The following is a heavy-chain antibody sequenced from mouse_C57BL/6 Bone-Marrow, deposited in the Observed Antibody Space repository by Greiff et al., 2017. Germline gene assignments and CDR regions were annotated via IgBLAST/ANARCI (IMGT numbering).Heavy chain of an antibody. CDR1: GYTFTDYY. J-gene: IGHJ3*01. D-gene: IGHD3-2*02. V-gene: IGHV1-19*01. CDR3: ARLDSSGYGWFAY. CDR2: INPYNGGT. Sequence: EVQLQQSGPVLVKPGASVKMSCKASGYTFTDYYMNWVKQSHGKSLEWIGVINPYNGGTSYNQKFKGKATLTVDKSSSTAYMELNSLTSEDSAVYYCARLDSSGYGWFAYWGQGTLVTVSA.